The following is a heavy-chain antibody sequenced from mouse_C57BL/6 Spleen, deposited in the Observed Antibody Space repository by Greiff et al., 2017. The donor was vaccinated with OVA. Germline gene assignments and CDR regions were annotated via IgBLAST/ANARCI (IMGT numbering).Heavy chain of an antibody. CDR1: GFTFSDYG. J-gene: IGHJ1*03. D-gene: IGHD1-1*02. Sequence: EVKLVESGGGLVKPGGSLKLSCAASGFTFSDYGMHWVRQAPEKGLEWVAYISSGSSTIYYADTVKGRFTISRDNAKNTLFLQMTSLRSEDTAMYYCASGWAYWYFDVWGTGTTVTVSS. CDR2: ISSGSSTI. CDR3: ASGWAYWYFDV. V-gene: IGHV5-17*01.